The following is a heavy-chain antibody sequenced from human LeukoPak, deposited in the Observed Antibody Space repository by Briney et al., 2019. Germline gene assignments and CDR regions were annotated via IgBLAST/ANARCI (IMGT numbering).Heavy chain of an antibody. V-gene: IGHV4-38-2*02. Sequence: TSGTLSLTCTVSGYSISSGYYWGWIRQPPGKGLEWIGSIYHSGSTYYNPSLKSRVTISVDTSKNQFSLKLSSVTAADTAVYYCASPYDSSGSLFDYWGQGTLVTVSS. J-gene: IGHJ4*02. CDR1: GYSISSGYY. CDR2: IYHSGST. D-gene: IGHD3-22*01. CDR3: ASPYDSSGSLFDY.